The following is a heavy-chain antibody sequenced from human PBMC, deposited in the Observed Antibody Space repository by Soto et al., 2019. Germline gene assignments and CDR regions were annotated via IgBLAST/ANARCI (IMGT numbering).Heavy chain of an antibody. V-gene: IGHV3-23*01. Sequence: GGSLRLSCAASGFTFSSYAMSWVRQAPGKGLEWVSAISGSGSSTYYADSVKGRFTISRDNSKNTLYLQMNSLRAEDTAVYYCAKDRGGSYRSYYYYGMDVWGQGTTVTVSS. D-gene: IGHD1-26*01. CDR2: ISGSGSST. J-gene: IGHJ6*02. CDR1: GFTFSSYA. CDR3: AKDRGGSYRSYYYYGMDV.